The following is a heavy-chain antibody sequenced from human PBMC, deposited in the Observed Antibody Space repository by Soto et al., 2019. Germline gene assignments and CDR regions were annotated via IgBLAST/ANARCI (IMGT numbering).Heavy chain of an antibody. Sequence: ASVKVSCKASGGTFSSYAISWVRQAPGQGLEWMGGIIPIFGTANYAQKFQGRVTITADESPSTAYMELSSLRSHDTAVDYGGGGGKLTPLGGYWFDYWGQGTLVTVSS. CDR1: GGTFSSYA. J-gene: IGHJ4*02. V-gene: IGHV1-69*13. CDR2: IIPIFGTA. D-gene: IGHD1-26*01. CDR3: GGGGKLTPLGGYWFDY.